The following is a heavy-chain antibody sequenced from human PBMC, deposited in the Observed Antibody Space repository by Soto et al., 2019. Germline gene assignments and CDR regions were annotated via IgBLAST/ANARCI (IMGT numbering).Heavy chain of an antibody. Sequence: TLSLTCTVSGGSISSSSYYWGWIRQPPGKGLEWIGSIYYSGSTYYNPSLKSRVTISVDTSKNQFSLKLSSVTAADTAVYYCARQWELLYFDYWGQGTLVTVSS. CDR1: GGSISSSSYY. CDR3: ARQWELLYFDY. CDR2: IYYSGST. V-gene: IGHV4-39*01. D-gene: IGHD1-26*01. J-gene: IGHJ4*02.